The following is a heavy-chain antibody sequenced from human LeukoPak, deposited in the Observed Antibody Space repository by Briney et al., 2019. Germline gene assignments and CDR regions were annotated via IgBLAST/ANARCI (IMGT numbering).Heavy chain of an antibody. J-gene: IGHJ6*04. V-gene: IGHV3-48*03. D-gene: IGHD6-13*01. CDR1: GFTFSSYE. CDR3: ARDHDEQHIYYYYGMDV. CDR2: ISSSSSTI. Sequence: GGSLRLSCAASGFTFSSYEMNWVRQAPGKGLEWVSYISSSSSTIYYADSVKGRFTISRDNAKNSLYLQMNSLRAEDTAVYYCARDHDEQHIYYYYGMDVWGKGTTVTVSS.